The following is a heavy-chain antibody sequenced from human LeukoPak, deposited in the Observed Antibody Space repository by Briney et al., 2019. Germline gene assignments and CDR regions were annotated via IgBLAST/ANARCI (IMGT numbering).Heavy chain of an antibody. D-gene: IGHD4-17*01. CDR1: GFTFSSYE. CDR2: ISSSGSTI. V-gene: IGHV3-48*03. J-gene: IGHJ4*02. CDR3: AKDVDYGDYVVS. Sequence: GGSLRLSCAASGFTFSSYEMNWVRQAPGKGLEWVSYISSSGSTIYYADSVKGRFTISRDNSKNTLYLQMNSLRAEDTAIYYCAKDVDYGDYVVSWGQGTLVTVSS.